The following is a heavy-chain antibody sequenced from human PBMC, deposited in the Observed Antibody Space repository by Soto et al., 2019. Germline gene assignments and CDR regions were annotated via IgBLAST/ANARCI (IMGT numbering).Heavy chain of an antibody. CDR1: GYTFTSYA. CDR2: INAGNGNT. J-gene: IGHJ4*02. D-gene: IGHD6-13*01. Sequence: QVQLVQSGAEVKKPGASVKVSCKASGYTFTSYAMHWVRQAPGQRLEWMGWINAGNGNTKYSQKFQGRVTITRDTSASTAYMELSSLRSEDTAVYYGARGSIAAAGTMIYWGQGTLVTVSS. V-gene: IGHV1-3*01. CDR3: ARGSIAAAGTMIY.